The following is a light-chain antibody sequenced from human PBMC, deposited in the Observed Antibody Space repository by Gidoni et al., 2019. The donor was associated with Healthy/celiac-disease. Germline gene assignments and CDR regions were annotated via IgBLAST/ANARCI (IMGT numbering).Light chain of an antibody. CDR3: QQYNSYSX. CDR2: KAS. CDR1: QSISSW. J-gene: IGKJ3*01. Sequence: DIQMTQSPSTLSASVGDRVTITCRASQSISSWLAWYQQKPGKAPKLLIYKASSLESGVPSRFSGSGSGTEFTLTISSLQPDDFATYYCQQYNSYSXFXPGTKVDIK. V-gene: IGKV1-5*03.